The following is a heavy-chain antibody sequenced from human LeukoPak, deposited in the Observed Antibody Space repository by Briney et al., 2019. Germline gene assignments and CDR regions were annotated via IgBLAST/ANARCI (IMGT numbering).Heavy chain of an antibody. V-gene: IGHV3-21*01. CDR3: ARDMGWAAAAGNSDY. Sequence: GGSLRLSCAASGFTFSDYSMNWVRQAPGKGLEWVSSISSDSSYIYYADSVKGRFTISRDNAKNSLYLQMNSLRAEDTAVYYCARDMGWAAAAGNSDYWGQGTLVTVSS. J-gene: IGHJ4*02. CDR1: GFTFSDYS. D-gene: IGHD6-13*01. CDR2: ISSDSSYI.